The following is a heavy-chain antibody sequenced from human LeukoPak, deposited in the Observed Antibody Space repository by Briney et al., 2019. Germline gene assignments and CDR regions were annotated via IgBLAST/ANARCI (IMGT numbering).Heavy chain of an antibody. CDR2: ITASGGNT. CDR1: GFTFSSYA. J-gene: IGHJ6*03. D-gene: IGHD7-27*01. V-gene: IGHV3-23*01. CDR3: ARGPLTGYYSYYMDV. Sequence: GGSLRLSCAASGFTFSSYAMGWVRQAPGKVLEWVSAITASGGNTYYADSVKGRFTISRDNSKNTLYLQVNSLRAEDTAVYYCARGPLTGYYSYYMDVWGEGTTVTVSS.